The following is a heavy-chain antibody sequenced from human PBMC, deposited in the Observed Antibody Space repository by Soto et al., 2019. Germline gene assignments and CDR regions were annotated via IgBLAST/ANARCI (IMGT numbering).Heavy chain of an antibody. D-gene: IGHD2-15*01. CDR2: IWYDASKQ. J-gene: IGHJ4*02. CDR3: AAWAEGATEVH. V-gene: IGHV3-33*01. CDR1: GFSFSVYG. Sequence: SGGSLRLSCETSGFSFSVYGMHWVRQAPGKGLEWVAVIWYDASKQFYAASVEGRFTISRDNSKAILYLQMNSLRAEDTAVYYCAAWAEGATEVHWGQGTLVTVSS.